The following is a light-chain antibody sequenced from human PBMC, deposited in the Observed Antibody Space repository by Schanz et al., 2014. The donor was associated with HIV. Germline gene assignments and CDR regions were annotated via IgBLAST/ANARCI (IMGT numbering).Light chain of an antibody. Sequence: QSALTQPPSASGSRGQSVTISCTGTSSDVGHYDYVSWYQQHPGKAPKLMIYEVSKRPSGVPDRFSGSKSGNTASLAISGLQAEDEGDYYCGTWDDSLKGWVFGGGTKVTVL. CDR2: EVS. CDR3: GTWDDSLKGWV. J-gene: IGLJ3*02. V-gene: IGLV2-8*01. CDR1: SSDVGHYDY.